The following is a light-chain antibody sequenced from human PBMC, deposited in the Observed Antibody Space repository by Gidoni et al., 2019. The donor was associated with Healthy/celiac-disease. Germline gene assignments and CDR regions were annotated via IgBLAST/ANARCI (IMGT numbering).Light chain of an antibody. V-gene: IGKV1-5*03. Sequence: DTQMTQSPSTLSASVGDRVPITCRASQSISSWLAWYQQKPGKAQKLLIYKASSLESGVPSRFSGSGSGTEFTLTISSLQPDDFATYYCQQYNSYSPWTFXQXTKVEIK. CDR3: QQYNSYSPWT. CDR2: KAS. J-gene: IGKJ1*01. CDR1: QSISSW.